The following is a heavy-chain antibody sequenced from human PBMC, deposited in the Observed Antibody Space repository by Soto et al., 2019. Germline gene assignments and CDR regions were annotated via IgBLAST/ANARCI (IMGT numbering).Heavy chain of an antibody. J-gene: IGHJ5*02. Sequence: GSLRLAGAASGFTVSDAWMSWVRQAPGKGLDWVGRIKSKSDGGTTEYAAPVRGRFTISRDDSKNTLYLQMNSLKTEDTAVYYCTTDLWRIAVVVGSTGYFNPWGQGTPVTVSS. CDR1: GFTVSDAW. CDR2: IKSKSDGGTT. CDR3: TTDLWRIAVVVGSTGYFNP. V-gene: IGHV3-15*01. D-gene: IGHD2-15*01.